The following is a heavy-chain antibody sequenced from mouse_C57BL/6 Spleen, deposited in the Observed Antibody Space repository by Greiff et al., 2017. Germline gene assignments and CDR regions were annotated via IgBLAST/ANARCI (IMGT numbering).Heavy chain of an antibody. V-gene: IGHV1-54*01. D-gene: IGHD1-1*01. CDR2: INPGSGGT. CDR1: GYAFTNYL. J-gene: IGHJ3*01. Sequence: QVQLQQSGAELVRPGTSVKVSCKASGYAFTNYLIEWVKQRPGQGLEWIGVINPGSGGTNYNEKFKGKATLTADKSSSTAYMQLSSLTSEDSAVYFCARLLRGTFAYWGQGTLVTVSA. CDR3: ARLLRGTFAY.